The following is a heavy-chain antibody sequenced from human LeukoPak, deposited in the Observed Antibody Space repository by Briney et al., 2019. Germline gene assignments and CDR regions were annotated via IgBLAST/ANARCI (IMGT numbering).Heavy chain of an antibody. D-gene: IGHD2-15*01. CDR1: EFTFSRYA. J-gene: IGHJ4*02. CDR3: AKGSAPSRPYHFDF. V-gene: IGHV3-23*01. Sequence: PGESLRLSCAASEFTFSRYAMSWLRQAPGRGLEWVAAITNRGDDTWYADSVKGRFTISRDNSRNTLFLQMNSLRAEDMVAYYCAKGSAPSRPYHFDFWGQGSLVTVSS. CDR2: ITNRGDDT.